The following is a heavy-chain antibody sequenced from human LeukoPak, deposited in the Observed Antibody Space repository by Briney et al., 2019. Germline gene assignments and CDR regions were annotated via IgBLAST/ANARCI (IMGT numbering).Heavy chain of an antibody. CDR1: GFTFSSYS. V-gene: IGHV3-21*01. CDR3: ARWGLLDGIDAFDI. J-gene: IGHJ3*02. Sequence: PGGSLRLSCAASGFTFSSYSMTWVRQAPGKGLEWVSSISSSSSYIYYADSVKGRFTISRDNAKNSLYLQMNSLRAEDTAVYYCARWGLLDGIDAFDIWGQGTMVTVSS. D-gene: IGHD1-1*01. CDR2: ISSSSSYI.